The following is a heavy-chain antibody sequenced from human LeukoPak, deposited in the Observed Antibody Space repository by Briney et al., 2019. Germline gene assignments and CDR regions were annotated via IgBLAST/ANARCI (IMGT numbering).Heavy chain of an antibody. V-gene: IGHV1-8*03. CDR3: ARGLGGGRSIFGVVKLYYYYYMDV. J-gene: IGHJ6*03. CDR1: GYTFTSYD. D-gene: IGHD3-3*01. CDR2: MNPNSGNT. Sequence: ASVKVSCKASGYTFTSYDINWVRQATGQGLEWMGWMNPNSGNTCYAQKYQGRVTITTNTSISTAYMELSRLRSEDTAVYYCARGLGGGRSIFGVVKLYYYYYMDVWGKGTTVTVSS.